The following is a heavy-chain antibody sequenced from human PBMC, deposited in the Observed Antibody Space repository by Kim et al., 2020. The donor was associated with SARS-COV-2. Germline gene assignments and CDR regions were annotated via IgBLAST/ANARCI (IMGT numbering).Heavy chain of an antibody. J-gene: IGHJ5*02. CDR1: GYTFTSYA. Sequence: ASVKVSCKASGYTFTSYAMHWVRQAPGQRLEWMGWINAGNGNTKYSQKFQGRVTITRDTSASTAYMELGSLRSEDTAVYYCAREPYYYDSSGYYYGWFDPWGQGTLVTVSS. V-gene: IGHV1-3*01. D-gene: IGHD3-22*01. CDR3: AREPYYYDSSGYYYGWFDP. CDR2: INAGNGNT.